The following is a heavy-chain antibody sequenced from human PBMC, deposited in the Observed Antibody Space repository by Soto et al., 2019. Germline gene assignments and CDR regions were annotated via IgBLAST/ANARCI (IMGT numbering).Heavy chain of an antibody. CDR3: AKDIGREIDGSFDY. CDR2: ISWDGGST. Sequence: EVQLVESGGVVVQPGGSLRLSCAASGFTFDDYTMHWVRQAPGKGLEWVSLISWDGGSTYYADSVKGRFTISRDNSKNSLYLQMNSLRTEDTALYYCAKDIGREIDGSFDYWGQGTLVTVSS. J-gene: IGHJ4*02. V-gene: IGHV3-43*01. CDR1: GFTFDDYT. D-gene: IGHD3-10*01.